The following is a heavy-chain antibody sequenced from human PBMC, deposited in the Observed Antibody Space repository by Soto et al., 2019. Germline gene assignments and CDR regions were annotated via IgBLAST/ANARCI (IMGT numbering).Heavy chain of an antibody. CDR3: ARNKDSAYPVYWYLDL. Sequence: SQTLSLTCAIYGDSVSSNSAAWNWIRQSPSRGLEWLGRTYYRTKWYNDYAVSVKSRITINPDTSKNQFSLQLNSVTPEDTAVYYCARNKDSAYPVYWYLDLWGRGTLVTVSS. D-gene: IGHD3-16*01. CDR2: TYYRTKWYN. J-gene: IGHJ2*01. CDR1: GDSVSSNSAA. V-gene: IGHV6-1*01.